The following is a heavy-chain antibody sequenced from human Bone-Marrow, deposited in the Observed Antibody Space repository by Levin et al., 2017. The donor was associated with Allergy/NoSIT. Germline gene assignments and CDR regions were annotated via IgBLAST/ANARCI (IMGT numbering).Heavy chain of an antibody. V-gene: IGHV4-31*03. Sequence: PSETLSLTCTVSGDFISSGDYYWSWIRQHPGKGLEWIGYIYYSGGTYYIPSLKSRATISLDTSKNQFSLQLRFVTAADTAVYYCARVDNYGREALFDPWGKGTLVTVSS. D-gene: IGHD5-24*01. CDR3: ARVDNYGREALFDP. J-gene: IGHJ5*02. CDR1: GDFISSGDYY. CDR2: IYYSGGT.